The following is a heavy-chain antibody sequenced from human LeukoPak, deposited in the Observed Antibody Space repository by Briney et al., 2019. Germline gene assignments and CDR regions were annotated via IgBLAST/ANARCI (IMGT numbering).Heavy chain of an antibody. V-gene: IGHV1-2*06. D-gene: IGHD3-3*01. CDR3: ARGYELENDY. CDR1: GYTFTGYY. Sequence: GASVKVSCKASGYTFTGYYMHWVRQAPAHGLEGMGRINPNSSGTNYAKKFQGRVTMTCHTSISTANLALSRLISDAQTRSCCARGYELENDYCGRRNPGTVSS. CDR2: INPNSSGT. J-gene: IGHJ4*02.